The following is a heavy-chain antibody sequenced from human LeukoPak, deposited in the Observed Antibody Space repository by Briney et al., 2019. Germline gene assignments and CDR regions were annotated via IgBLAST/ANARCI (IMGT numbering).Heavy chain of an antibody. V-gene: IGHV1-69*05. CDR3: ARRGKAERFDY. CDR1: RGTFSSYA. Sequence: GASVKVSCKASRGTFSSYALSWVRQAPGQGLEWMGGIIPIFGTANYAQKFQGRVTITTDESTSTAYMELSSLRSEDTAVYYWARRGKAERFDYWGQGTLVTVSS. CDR2: IIPIFGTA. J-gene: IGHJ4*02.